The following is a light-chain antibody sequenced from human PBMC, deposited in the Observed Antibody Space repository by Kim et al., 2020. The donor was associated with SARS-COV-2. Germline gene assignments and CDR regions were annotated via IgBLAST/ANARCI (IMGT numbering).Light chain of an antibody. V-gene: IGLV3-1*01. Sequence: VFPGQTASITCSGDKLGDKYASWYQKKSGQSPVLVIYQDNKRPSGIPERFSGSNSGNTATLTISGTQAMDEADYYCQAWDSSTYVFGPGTKVTVL. CDR3: QAWDSSTYV. CDR2: QDN. CDR1: KLGDKY. J-gene: IGLJ1*01.